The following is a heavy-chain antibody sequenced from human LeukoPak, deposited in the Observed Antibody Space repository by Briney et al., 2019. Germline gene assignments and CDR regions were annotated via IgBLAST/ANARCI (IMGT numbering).Heavy chain of an antibody. D-gene: IGHD2-15*01. Sequence: GGSLRLSCAASGFAFSSCAMSWVRQAPGKGLEWVSAISGSGGNTFYADSVKGRFTISRDNSENTLYLQMNSLRAEDAAVYYCAKAGCCSGASCKFDYWGQGTLVTVSS. CDR3: AKAGCCSGASCKFDY. CDR1: GFAFSSCA. CDR2: ISGSGGNT. J-gene: IGHJ4*02. V-gene: IGHV3-23*01.